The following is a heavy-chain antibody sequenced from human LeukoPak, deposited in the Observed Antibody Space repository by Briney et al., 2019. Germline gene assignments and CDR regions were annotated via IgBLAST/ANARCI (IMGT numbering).Heavy chain of an antibody. CDR2: INSDGSST. Sequence: GGSLRLSCAASGFSFSSYWMHWVRQAPGKGLLWVSRINSDGSSTSYADSAKGRFTISRDNAKNTLYLQMNSLRAEDTAVYYCARGVGGSGSDTAYYYYYYYGMDVWGQGTTVTVSS. D-gene: IGHD3-10*01. CDR1: GFSFSSYW. J-gene: IGHJ6*02. V-gene: IGHV3-74*01. CDR3: ARGVGGSGSDTAYYYYYYYGMDV.